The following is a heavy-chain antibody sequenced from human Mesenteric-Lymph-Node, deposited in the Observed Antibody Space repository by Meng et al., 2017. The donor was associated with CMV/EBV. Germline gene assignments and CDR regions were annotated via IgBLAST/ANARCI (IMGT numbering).Heavy chain of an antibody. Sequence: ASVKVSCKASGYTFTSYDINWVRQATGQGLEWMGWMNPNSGNTGYAQKFQGRATMTRNTSISTAYMELSSLRSEDTAVYYCARAAGGSYYDFWSGYYNYYYYGMDVWGQGTTVTVSS. CDR1: GYTFTSYD. CDR2: MNPNSGNT. CDR3: ARAAGGSYYDFWSGYYNYYYYGMDV. V-gene: IGHV1-8*01. J-gene: IGHJ6*02. D-gene: IGHD3-3*01.